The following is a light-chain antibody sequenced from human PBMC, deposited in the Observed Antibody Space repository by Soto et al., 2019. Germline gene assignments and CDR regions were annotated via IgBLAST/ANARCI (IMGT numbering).Light chain of an antibody. CDR3: QQLNSYLFT. Sequence: DIQLTQSPSFLSASVGDRVTITCRASQGISSYLAWYQQKPGKAPKLLIYAASTLQSGVPSRFSGSGSGTELTLTISSPQPEDFATYYCQQLNSYLFTFGPGTKVDIK. CDR1: QGISSY. J-gene: IGKJ3*01. CDR2: AAS. V-gene: IGKV1-9*01.